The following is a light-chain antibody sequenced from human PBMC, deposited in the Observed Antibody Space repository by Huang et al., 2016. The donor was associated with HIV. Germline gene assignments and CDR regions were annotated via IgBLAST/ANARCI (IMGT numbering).Light chain of an antibody. Sequence: DIQMTQSPSSLSASVGDRVTITCRASQSISSYLNWYQQKPGKAPKRLIDAASSVQSGVQKRFSGSGSGTEFTLNNSSRQPEEFATCYCQQSDSTPPYTFGQGTKLEIK. CDR3: QQSDSTPPYT. J-gene: IGKJ2*01. CDR2: AAS. CDR1: QSISSY. V-gene: IGKV1-39*01.